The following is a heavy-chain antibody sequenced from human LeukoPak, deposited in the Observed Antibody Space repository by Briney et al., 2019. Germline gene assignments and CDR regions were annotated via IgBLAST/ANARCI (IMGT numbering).Heavy chain of an antibody. CDR1: GFTFSGYS. V-gene: IGHV3-21*01. Sequence: GGSLRLSCAASGFTFSGYSMSWVRQAPGKGLEWVSSINTSRYDIYYADSVKGRFTISRDNTKNSLYMQSTSLRAEDTAIYYGVKMSHGNGDSVDDWGQETLVTVSS. D-gene: IGHD2-21*02. CDR3: VKMSHGNGDSVDD. J-gene: IGHJ4*02. CDR2: INTSRYDI.